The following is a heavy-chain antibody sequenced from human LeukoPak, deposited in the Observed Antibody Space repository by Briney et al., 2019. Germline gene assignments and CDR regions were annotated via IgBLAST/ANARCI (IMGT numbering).Heavy chain of an antibody. Sequence: GGSLRLSCAASGFTFSSYAMHWVRQAPGKGLEYVSAYCSNGGSTYYANSVKGRFTIFRDNSKNSLYLQMGSLRVEDMAVYYCARDPSYCGGDCYSEAVAFDIWGQGTMVTVSS. CDR1: GFTFSSYA. D-gene: IGHD2-21*02. CDR3: ARDPSYCGGDCYSEAVAFDI. CDR2: YCSNGGST. J-gene: IGHJ3*02. V-gene: IGHV3-64*01.